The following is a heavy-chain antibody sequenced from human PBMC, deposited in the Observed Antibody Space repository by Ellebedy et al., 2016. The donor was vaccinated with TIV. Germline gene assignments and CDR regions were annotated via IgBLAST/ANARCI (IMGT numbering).Heavy chain of an antibody. J-gene: IGHJ6*02. CDR2: IVPTDSST. Sequence: PGGSLRPSCKGSGSCFASYRNDWVSQMPGQGLERTGRIVPTDSSTYYRPSFQGHVTISADKSITTAYLQWSSLKASDTAMYHCARDYYYALDVWGQGTSVTVSS. CDR1: GSCFASYR. V-gene: IGHV5-10-1*01. CDR3: ARDYYYALDV.